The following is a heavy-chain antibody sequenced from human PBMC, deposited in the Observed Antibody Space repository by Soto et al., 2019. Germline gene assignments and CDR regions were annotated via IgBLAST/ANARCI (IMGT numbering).Heavy chain of an antibody. Sequence: QVQLVESGGGVVQPGRSLRLSCAASGFTFSSYAMHWVRQAPGKGLEGVAVISYDGSNKYYADSVKGRFTISRDNSKISLYLQMQRVGAEDTALYDSARVELPENGYGRDVWGQGTPVTVSS. D-gene: IGHD1-1*01. CDR1: GFTFSSYA. V-gene: IGHV3-30-3*01. CDR2: ISYDGSNK. CDR3: ARVELPENGYGRDV. J-gene: IGHJ6*02.